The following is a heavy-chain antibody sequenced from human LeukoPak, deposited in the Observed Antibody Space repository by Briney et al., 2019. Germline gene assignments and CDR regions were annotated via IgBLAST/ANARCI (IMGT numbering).Heavy chain of an antibody. CDR1: GFTVSSNS. V-gene: IGHV3-53*01. Sequence: PGGSLRLSCTVSGFTVSSNSMSWVRQAPGKGLEWVSFIYSDNTHYSDSVKGRFTISRDNSKNTLYLQMNSLRAEDTAVYYCAREGRYSLSFDYWGQGTLVTVSS. J-gene: IGHJ4*02. CDR2: IYSDNT. D-gene: IGHD3-10*01. CDR3: AREGRYSLSFDY.